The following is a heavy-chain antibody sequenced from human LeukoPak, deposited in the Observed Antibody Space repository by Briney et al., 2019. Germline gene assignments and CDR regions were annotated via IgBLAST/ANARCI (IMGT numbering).Heavy chain of an antibody. J-gene: IGHJ4*02. CDR3: AKDKAPLYSGYDWDLDF. D-gene: IGHD5-12*01. Sequence: GGSLRLSCAASGFTFHHYAIHWVRQVPGKGLEWVSGISWNSAYIGYADSVKGRFTISRDNAKNSVYLQMNSLRAEDTALYYCAKDKAPLYSGYDWDLDFWGQGTMSPSRQ. CDR2: ISWNSAYI. V-gene: IGHV3-9*01. CDR1: GFTFHHYA.